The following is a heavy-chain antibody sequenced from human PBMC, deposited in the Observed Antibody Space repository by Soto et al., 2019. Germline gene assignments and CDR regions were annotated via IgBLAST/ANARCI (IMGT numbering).Heavy chain of an antibody. CDR3: ARENDFGDTVNHFHYYYYMDV. D-gene: IGHD3-3*01. J-gene: IGHJ6*03. V-gene: IGHV1-69*04. CDR1: GYTFTSYA. CDR2: IIPILGIA. Sequence: GASVKVSCKASGYTFTSYAMHWVRQAPGQRLEWMGRIIPILGIANYAQKFQGRVTITADKSTSTAYMELSSLRSEDTAVYYCARENDFGDTVNHFHYYYYMDVWGKGTTVTVSS.